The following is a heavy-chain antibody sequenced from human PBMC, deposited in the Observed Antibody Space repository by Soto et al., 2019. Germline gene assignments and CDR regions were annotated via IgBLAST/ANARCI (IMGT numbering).Heavy chain of an antibody. CDR1: GFTFSSYA. V-gene: IGHV3-23*01. Sequence: VGSLRLSCAASGFTFSSYAMSWVRQAPGKGLEWVSAISGSGGSTYYADSVKGRFTISRDNSKNTLYLQMNSLRAEDTAVYYCAKGRGYYYDSSRNWFDPWGQGTLVTVSS. D-gene: IGHD3-22*01. J-gene: IGHJ5*02. CDR3: AKGRGYYYDSSRNWFDP. CDR2: ISGSGGST.